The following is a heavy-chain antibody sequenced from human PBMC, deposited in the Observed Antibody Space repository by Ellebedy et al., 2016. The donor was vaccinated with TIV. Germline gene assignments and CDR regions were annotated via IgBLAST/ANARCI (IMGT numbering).Heavy chain of an antibody. J-gene: IGHJ4*03. Sequence: GGSLRLSCAASGFTFSSYDMHWVRQGTGKGLEWVSAIGTAGDTYYPGSVKGRFTISRENAKNSLYLQITSLRAADTAVYYCARVRFGDTAVDYWGQGTLVTVSS. D-gene: IGHD2-21*01. V-gene: IGHV3-13*01. CDR3: ARVRFGDTAVDY. CDR1: GFTFSSYD. CDR2: IGTAGDT.